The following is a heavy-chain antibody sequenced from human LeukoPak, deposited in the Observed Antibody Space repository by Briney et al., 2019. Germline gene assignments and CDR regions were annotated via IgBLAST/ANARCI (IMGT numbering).Heavy chain of an antibody. CDR3: ARELWFANAPGSWLDP. Sequence: SETLSLTCVVSGDSISSGAYSWSWIRQPPGKGLEWIGYIFHTGSTFYNPSLKSRVTISVDISKNQFSLRLSSVTAADTAVYYRARELWFANAPGSWLDPWGQGTLVTVSS. CDR1: GDSISSGAYS. V-gene: IGHV4-30-2*01. J-gene: IGHJ5*02. CDR2: IFHTGST. D-gene: IGHD3-10*01.